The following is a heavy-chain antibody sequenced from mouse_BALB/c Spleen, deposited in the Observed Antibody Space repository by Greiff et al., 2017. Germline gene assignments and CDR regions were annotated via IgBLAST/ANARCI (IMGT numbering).Heavy chain of an antibody. J-gene: IGHJ4*01. V-gene: IGHV1-5*01. CDR1: GYSFTSYW. CDR2: IYPGNSDT. Sequence: EVQLQESGTVLARPGASVKMSCKASGYSFTSYWMHWVKQRPGQGLEWIGAIYPGNSDTSYNQKFKGKAKLTAVTSASTAYMELSSLTNEDSAVYYCTRVDDGYYYAMDYWGQGTSVTVSS. CDR3: TRVDDGYYYAMDY. D-gene: IGHD2-3*01.